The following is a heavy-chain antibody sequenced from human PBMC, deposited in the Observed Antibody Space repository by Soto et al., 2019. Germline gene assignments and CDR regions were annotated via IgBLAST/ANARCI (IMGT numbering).Heavy chain of an antibody. CDR2: MSGSGGTT. CDR3: VKQRAVFGSGSDTYYFDS. V-gene: IGHV3-23*01. Sequence: EVQLLESGGGLVQPGGSLRLSCIASGVTFSSYAMSWVRQAPVKGLEWVSAMSGSGGTTYYADSVKGRFTIYRDNSKNTLYLPLHSLRAEDTAVYYCVKQRAVFGSGSDTYYFDSWGQGTLVTVSS. J-gene: IGHJ4*02. CDR1: GVTFSSYA. D-gene: IGHD3-10*01.